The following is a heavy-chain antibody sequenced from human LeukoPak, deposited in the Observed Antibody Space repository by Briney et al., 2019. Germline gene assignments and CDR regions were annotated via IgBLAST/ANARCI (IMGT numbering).Heavy chain of an antibody. V-gene: IGHV3-48*03. J-gene: IGHJ4*02. CDR2: ISSSGSTI. D-gene: IGHD5-18*01. Sequence: GGSLRLSCAASGFTFSSYEMNWVRQAPGKGLEWVSYISSSGSTIYYADSVKGRFTISRDNAKNTLYLQMNSLRAEDTAVYYCARVRGYSYVGSFDYWGQGTLVTVSS. CDR3: ARVRGYSYVGSFDY. CDR1: GFTFSSYE.